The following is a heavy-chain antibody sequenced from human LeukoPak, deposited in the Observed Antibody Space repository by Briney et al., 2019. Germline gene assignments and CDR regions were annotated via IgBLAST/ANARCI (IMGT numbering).Heavy chain of an antibody. Sequence: ASVKVSCKASGYTFTGYYMHWVRQAPGQGLEWMGWINPNSGGTNFAQKFQGRVTMTRDTSISTAYMELSRLRSEDTAVYYCARAGLRLGELSSLDYWGQGTLVTVSS. V-gene: IGHV1-2*02. D-gene: IGHD3-16*02. J-gene: IGHJ4*02. CDR2: INPNSGGT. CDR3: ARAGLRLGELSSLDY. CDR1: GYTFTGYY.